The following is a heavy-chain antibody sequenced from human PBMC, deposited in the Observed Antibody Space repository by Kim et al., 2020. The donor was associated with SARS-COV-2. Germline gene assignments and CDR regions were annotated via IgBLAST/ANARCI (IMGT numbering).Heavy chain of an antibody. CDR3: TIAVAVRYYYYYGMDV. CDR1: GGTFSSYA. J-gene: IGHJ6*02. Sequence: SVKVSCKASGGTFSSYAISWVRQAPGQGLEWMGGIIPIFGTANYAQKFQGRVTITADESTSTAYMELSSLRSEDTAVYYCTIAVAVRYYYYYGMDVWGQGTTVTVSS. D-gene: IGHD6-19*01. CDR2: IIPIFGTA. V-gene: IGHV1-69*13.